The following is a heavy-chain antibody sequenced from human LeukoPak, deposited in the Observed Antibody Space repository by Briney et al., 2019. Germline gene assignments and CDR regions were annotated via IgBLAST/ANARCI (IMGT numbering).Heavy chain of an antibody. J-gene: IGHJ4*02. CDR3: VGFGEFSY. CDR2: ISSNGGST. D-gene: IGHD3-10*01. CDR1: GFTFSSYA. Sequence: PGGSLRLSCSASGFTFSSYAMHWVRQAPGKGLEYVPAISSNGGSTYYADSVKGRFTISRDNSKNTLYLQMSSLRAEDTAVYYCVGFGEFSYWGQGTLVTVSS. V-gene: IGHV3-64D*06.